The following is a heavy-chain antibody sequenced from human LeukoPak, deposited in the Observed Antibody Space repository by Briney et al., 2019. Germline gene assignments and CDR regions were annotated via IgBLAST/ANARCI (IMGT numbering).Heavy chain of an antibody. V-gene: IGHV3-11*01. Sequence: GGSLRLSCAASGYTFSDYYMSWIRQAPGKGLEWVSYISSSGSTIYYADSVKGRFTISRDNAKNSLYLQMNSLRAEDTAVYYCANVRVMIPFFDYWGQGTLVTVSS. D-gene: IGHD3-22*01. CDR2: ISSSGSTI. CDR1: GYTFSDYY. J-gene: IGHJ4*02. CDR3: ANVRVMIPFFDY.